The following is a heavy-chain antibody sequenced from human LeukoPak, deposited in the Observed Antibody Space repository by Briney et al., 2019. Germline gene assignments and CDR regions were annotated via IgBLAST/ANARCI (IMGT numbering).Heavy chain of an antibody. V-gene: IGHV5-51*01. J-gene: IGHJ3*02. CDR1: GYSFTSYW. Sequence: KPGESLKISCKGSGYSFTSYWIGWVRRMPGKGLEWMGIIYPGDSDTRYSPSFQGQVTISADKSISTAYLQWSSLKASDTAMYYCATSVYDSSGYHPIGAFDIWGQGTTVTVSS. D-gene: IGHD3-22*01. CDR2: IYPGDSDT. CDR3: ATSVYDSSGYHPIGAFDI.